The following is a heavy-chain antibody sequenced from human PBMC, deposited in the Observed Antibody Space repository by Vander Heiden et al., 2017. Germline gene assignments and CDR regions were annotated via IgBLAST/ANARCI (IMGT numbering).Heavy chain of an antibody. V-gene: IGHV1-2*02. CDR2: INLKGGGA. CDR3: VFTPPGH. Sequence: QVQLVQSGAEVKKPGASVKVYCRASGNTFTDYHLHWVRQAPGQGLEWMGWINLKGGGAKYAQKFEGRVTMTRDTSISTDYMEVSSLRSDDTAVYYCVFTPPGHWGQGTLVTVSS. D-gene: IGHD2-15*01. J-gene: IGHJ1*01. CDR1: GNTFTDYH.